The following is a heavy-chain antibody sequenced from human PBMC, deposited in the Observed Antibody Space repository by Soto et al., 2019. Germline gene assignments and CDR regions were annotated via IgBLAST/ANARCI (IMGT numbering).Heavy chain of an antibody. CDR2: ITVYNGKT. D-gene: IGHD6-6*01. V-gene: IGHV1-18*01. CDR1: GYTFTSYG. Sequence: WXSVKVSCKASGYTFTSYGLSWMRQAPGQGLEWMGWITVYNGKTNYAQKLQGRVTMTTDTSTSTAYMELRSLRYDDTAVYYCAIRTGQLPYYFDYWGQGTLVTVSS. J-gene: IGHJ4*02. CDR3: AIRTGQLPYYFDY.